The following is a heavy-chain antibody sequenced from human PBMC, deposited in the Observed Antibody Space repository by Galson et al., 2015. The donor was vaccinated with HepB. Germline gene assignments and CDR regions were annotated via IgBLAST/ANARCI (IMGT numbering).Heavy chain of an antibody. V-gene: IGHV3-33*06. CDR3: AKGDVWGPAAINYGLHV. J-gene: IGHJ6*02. Sequence: SLRLSCAASGFTFSSYTMNWVRQAPGKGLEWVSVIWYDGTNKYYADSVKGRFTISRDNSTSTLYLQMNSLRAEDTAVYYCAKGDVWGPAAINYGLHVWGQGTTVTVSS. D-gene: IGHD2-2*02. CDR1: GFTFSSYT. CDR2: IWYDGTNK.